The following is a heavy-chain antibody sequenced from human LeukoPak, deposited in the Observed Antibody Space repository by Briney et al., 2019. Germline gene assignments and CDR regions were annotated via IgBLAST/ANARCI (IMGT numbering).Heavy chain of an antibody. D-gene: IGHD4-17*01. Sequence: SETLSLTCTVFGGSISSSSYYWGWIRQPPGKGLEWIGSIYYSGSTYYNPSLKSRVTISVDTSKNQFSLKLSSVTAADTAVYYCARYDYGDPREAFDIWGQGTMVTVSS. CDR1: GGSISSSSYY. CDR2: IYYSGST. V-gene: IGHV4-39*01. CDR3: ARYDYGDPREAFDI. J-gene: IGHJ3*02.